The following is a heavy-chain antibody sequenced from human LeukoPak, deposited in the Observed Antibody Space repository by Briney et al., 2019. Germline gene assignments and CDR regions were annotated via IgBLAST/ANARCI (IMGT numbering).Heavy chain of an antibody. J-gene: IGHJ4*02. CDR3: VSAYGGLLDY. CDR1: GFTFSSYW. D-gene: IGHD3-16*01. V-gene: IGHV3-74*01. CDR2: IKSDGST. Sequence: GGSLRLSCAASGFTFSSYWMHWVRQAPGKGLVWVSRIKSDGSTNYADSVKGRFTISRDNAKNSLYLQMSSLRAEDTAVYYCVSAYGGLLDYWGQGTLVTVSS.